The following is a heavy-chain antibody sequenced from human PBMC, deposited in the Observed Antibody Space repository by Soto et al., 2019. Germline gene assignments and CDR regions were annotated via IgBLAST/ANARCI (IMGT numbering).Heavy chain of an antibody. CDR2: IYPGDSDT. D-gene: IGHD2-15*01. Sequence: GESLKISCKGSGYSFTSYWIGWVRQMPGKGLEWMGIIYPGDSDTRYSPSFQGQVTISADKSISTAYLQWSSLKASDTAMYYCARAEYCSGGSCYYCDYWGQGTLVTVSS. CDR3: ARAEYCSGGSCYYCDY. CDR1: GYSFTSYW. V-gene: IGHV5-51*01. J-gene: IGHJ4*02.